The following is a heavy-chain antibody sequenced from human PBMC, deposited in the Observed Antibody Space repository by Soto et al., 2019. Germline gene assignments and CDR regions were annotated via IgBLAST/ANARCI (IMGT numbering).Heavy chain of an antibody. Sequence: QVQLVQSGAEVKKPGASVKVSCKASGYTFTSYGISWVRQAPGQGLEWMGWISAYNGNTNYAQKLQGRVTMTTDTSASTAYMELRSLRSDDTAVYYCARNGYCSGGSCYRGIRILDYWGQGTLVTVSS. CDR3: ARNGYCSGGSCYRGIRILDY. J-gene: IGHJ4*02. V-gene: IGHV1-18*01. CDR1: GYTFTSYG. D-gene: IGHD2-15*01. CDR2: ISAYNGNT.